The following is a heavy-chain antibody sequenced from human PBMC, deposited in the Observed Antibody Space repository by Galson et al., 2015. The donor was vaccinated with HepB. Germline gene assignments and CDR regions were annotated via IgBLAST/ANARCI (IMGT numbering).Heavy chain of an antibody. J-gene: IGHJ4*02. Sequence: SLRLSCAASGFTFSSYAMHWVRQAPGKGLEWVAVISYDGSNKYYADSVKGRFTISRDNSKNTLYLQMNSLRAEDTAVYYCARSHCGGDCYSGAFDYWGQGTLVTVSS. D-gene: IGHD2-21*01. CDR2: ISYDGSNK. V-gene: IGHV3-30-3*01. CDR1: GFTFSSYA. CDR3: ARSHCGGDCYSGAFDY.